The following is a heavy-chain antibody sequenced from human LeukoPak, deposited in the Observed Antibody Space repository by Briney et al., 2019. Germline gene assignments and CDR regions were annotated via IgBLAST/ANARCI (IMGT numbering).Heavy chain of an antibody. V-gene: IGHV4-4*08. D-gene: IGHD6-6*01. J-gene: IGHJ6*04. CDR1: GGSISGYY. Sequence: SETLSLTCSVSGGSISGYYWSWIRQPPGQTLEWIGYIYSSGSTNYNPSLQSRVTMSVDTSMNQFSLRLSSVTAADTAIYYCARFTYTTRPSDVWGKGTTVTVSS. CDR2: IYSSGST. CDR3: ARFTYTTRPSDV.